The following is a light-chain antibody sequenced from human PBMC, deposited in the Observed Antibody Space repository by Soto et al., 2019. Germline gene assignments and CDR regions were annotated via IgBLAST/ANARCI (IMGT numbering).Light chain of an antibody. V-gene: IGLV2-14*01. CDR1: SSDVGGYKY. J-gene: IGLJ2*01. CDR3: SSYTSSSTEV. CDR2: DVS. Sequence: QSALTQPASVSGSPGQSITISCTGTSSDVGGYKYVSWYQQHPGKAPKLLIYDVSSRPLGVSSRFSGSKSGNTASLTISGLQAEDEADYYCSSYTSSSTEVFGGGTKVTVL.